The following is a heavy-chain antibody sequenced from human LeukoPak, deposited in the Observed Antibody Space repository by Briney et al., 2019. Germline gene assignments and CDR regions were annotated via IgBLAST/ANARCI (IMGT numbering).Heavy chain of an antibody. CDR3: AKEPHGYGDYYYYYYMDV. CDR1: GSTFSSYG. D-gene: IGHD4-17*01. Sequence: GGSLRLSCAASGSTFSSYGMHWVRQAPGKGLEWVAVIWYDGSNKYYADSVKGRFTISRDNSKNTLYLQMNSLRAEDTAMYYCAKEPHGYGDYYYYYYMDVWGKGTTVTVSS. V-gene: IGHV3-33*06. J-gene: IGHJ6*03. CDR2: IWYDGSNK.